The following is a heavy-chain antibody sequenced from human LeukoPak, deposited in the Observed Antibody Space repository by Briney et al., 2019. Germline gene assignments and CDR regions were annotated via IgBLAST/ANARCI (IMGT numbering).Heavy chain of an antibody. CDR3: AKDSPSAFYGSGSLLQGYFDY. Sequence: GGSLRLSCAASGFTFSSYAMSWVRQAPGKGLEWVSAISGSGGSTYYADSVKGRFTISRDNSKNTLYLQMNSLRAEDTAVYYCAKDSPSAFYGSGSLLQGYFDYWGQGTLVTVSS. CDR1: GFTFSSYA. D-gene: IGHD3-10*01. J-gene: IGHJ4*02. V-gene: IGHV3-23*01. CDR2: ISGSGGST.